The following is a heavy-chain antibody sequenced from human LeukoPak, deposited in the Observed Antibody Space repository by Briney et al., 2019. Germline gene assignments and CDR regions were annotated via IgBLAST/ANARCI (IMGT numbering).Heavy chain of an antibody. CDR1: GYTFTSYD. D-gene: IGHD5-18*01. V-gene: IGHV1-8*03. CDR3: AREGDSYGYGNYYYYYMDV. J-gene: IGHJ6*03. Sequence: GSVKVSCKASGYTFTSYDINWVRQATGQGLEWMGWMNPNSGNTGYAQKFQGRVTITRNTSISTAYMELSSLRSEDTAVYYCAREGDSYGYGNYYYYYMDVWGKGTTVTISS. CDR2: MNPNSGNT.